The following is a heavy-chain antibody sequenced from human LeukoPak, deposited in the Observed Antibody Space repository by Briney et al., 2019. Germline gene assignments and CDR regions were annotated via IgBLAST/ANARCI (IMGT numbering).Heavy chain of an antibody. V-gene: IGHV3-48*01. D-gene: IGHD1-14*01. CDR1: GFTFSTSS. CDR2: ISSTSNTI. J-gene: IGHJ4*02. CDR3: ARDPEGFDY. Sequence: GGSLRLSCAASGFTFSTSSMNWVRQAPGKGLEWVSYISSTSNTIYYGDSVKGRFTISRDNAKNSMYLQMNSLRAEDTAVYYCARDPEGFDYWGQGTLVTVSS.